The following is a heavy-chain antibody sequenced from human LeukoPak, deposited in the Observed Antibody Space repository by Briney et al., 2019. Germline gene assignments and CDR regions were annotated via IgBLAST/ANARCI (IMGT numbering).Heavy chain of an antibody. J-gene: IGHJ3*02. CDR2: VNHSGST. CDR1: GGSFSGYY. Sequence: SETLSLTCAVYGGSFSGYYWSWIRQPPGKGLEWIGEVNHSGSTNYNPSLKSRVTISVDTSKNQFSLKLSSVTAADTAVYYCARVAPYIVVVVAATRVGAFDIWGQGTMVTVSS. CDR3: ARVAPYIVVVVAATRVGAFDI. D-gene: IGHD2-15*01. V-gene: IGHV4-34*01.